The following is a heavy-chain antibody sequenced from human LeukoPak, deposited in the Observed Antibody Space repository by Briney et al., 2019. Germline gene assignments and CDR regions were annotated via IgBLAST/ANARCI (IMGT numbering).Heavy chain of an antibody. D-gene: IGHD5-12*01. Sequence: SETLSLTSTASGGSVSSYYWSWIRQPPGKGLEWIGYISYTGSTNYNPSLKSRVTISVDTSKNQFSLKLSSVTAADTAVYYCARHKATTIGWPSDYWGQGILVTVSS. V-gene: IGHV4-59*08. J-gene: IGHJ4*02. CDR2: ISYTGST. CDR3: ARHKATTIGWPSDY. CDR1: GGSVSSYY.